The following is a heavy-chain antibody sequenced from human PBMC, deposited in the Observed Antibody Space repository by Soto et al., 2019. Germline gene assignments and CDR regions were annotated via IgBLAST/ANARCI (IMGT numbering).Heavy chain of an antibody. J-gene: IGHJ2*01. CDR1: GYTFTGYY. D-gene: IGHD1-26*01. V-gene: IGHV1-2*04. Sequence: QVQLVQSGAEVKKPGASVKVSCKASGYTFTGYYMHWVRQAPGQGLEWMGWINPNSGGTNYAQKFQGWVTMTRDTSISTAYMELSRLRSDDTAVYYCARAQVGAFPYWYFDLWGRGTLVTVSS. CDR3: ARAQVGAFPYWYFDL. CDR2: INPNSGGT.